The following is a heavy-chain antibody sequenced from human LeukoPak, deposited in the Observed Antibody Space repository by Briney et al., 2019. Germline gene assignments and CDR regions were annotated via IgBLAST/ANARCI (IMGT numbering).Heavy chain of an antibody. CDR1: GFTFSSYA. CDR3: AKDDLGYYGSGSPGAFDI. Sequence: GGSLRLSCAASGFTFSSYAMSWVRQAPGKGLEWVSAISGSGGSTYYADSVKGRFTISRDNSKNTLYLQMNSLRAEDTAVYYCAKDDLGYYGSGSPGAFDIWGQGTMVTVSS. J-gene: IGHJ3*02. D-gene: IGHD3-10*01. CDR2: ISGSGGST. V-gene: IGHV3-23*01.